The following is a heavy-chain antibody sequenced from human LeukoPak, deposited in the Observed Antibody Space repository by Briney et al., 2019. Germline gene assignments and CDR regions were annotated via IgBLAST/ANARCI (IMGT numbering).Heavy chain of an antibody. V-gene: IGHV4-4*07. Sequence: SETLSLTCTVSGGSMNNYYWNWIRQPAGKGLEWIGHIYSSGSTNYNPPLKSRVTISIDTSKNQFFLKLSSVTAADTAVYYCARRTDYWGQGTLVTVSS. CDR1: GGSMNNYY. J-gene: IGHJ4*02. CDR2: IYSSGST. CDR3: ARRTDY. D-gene: IGHD1-14*01.